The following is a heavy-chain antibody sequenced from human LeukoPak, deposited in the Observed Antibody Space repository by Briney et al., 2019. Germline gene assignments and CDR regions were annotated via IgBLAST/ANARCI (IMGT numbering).Heavy chain of an antibody. V-gene: IGHV4-4*07. CDR2: IYTSGST. CDR3: ATESPHYYGSGRQNCFDP. CDR1: GGSISSYY. Sequence: SETLSLTCTVSGGSISSYYWSWIRQPAGKGLEWIGRIYTSGSTNYNPPLKSRVTMSVDTSKNQFSLKLRSVTAADAAVYYCATESPHYYGSGRQNCFDPWGQGTLVTVSS. J-gene: IGHJ5*02. D-gene: IGHD3-10*01.